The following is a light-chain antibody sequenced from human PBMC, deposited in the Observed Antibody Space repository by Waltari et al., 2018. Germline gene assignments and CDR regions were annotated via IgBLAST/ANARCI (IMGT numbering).Light chain of an antibody. Sequence: DIQMTQSPSSLSASVGDRVTITCRASQSITSFLNWYQQKPGKAPKLLIYAASNLQSGVPSRFSGSGYGTDFSLTISSLQPEDFATYYCQQTYSTPDTFGGGTKVEIK. V-gene: IGKV1-39*01. J-gene: IGKJ4*01. CDR3: QQTYSTPDT. CDR1: QSITSF. CDR2: AAS.